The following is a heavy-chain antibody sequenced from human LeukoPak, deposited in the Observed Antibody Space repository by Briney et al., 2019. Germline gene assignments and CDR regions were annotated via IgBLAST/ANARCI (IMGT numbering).Heavy chain of an antibody. CDR3: ARQMDTAMVTGHYYYYMDV. J-gene: IGHJ6*03. D-gene: IGHD5-18*01. CDR2: IYYSGST. CDR1: GGSISSYY. Sequence: PSETLSLTCTVSGGSISSYYWSWIRQPPGKGLEWIGYIYYSGSTNYNPSLKSRVTISVDTSKNQFSLKLSSVTAADTAVYYCARQMDTAMVTGHYYYYMDVWGKGTTATVSS. V-gene: IGHV4-59*08.